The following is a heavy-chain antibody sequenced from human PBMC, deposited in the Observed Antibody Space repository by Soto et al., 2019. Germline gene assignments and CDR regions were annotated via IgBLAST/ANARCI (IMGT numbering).Heavy chain of an antibody. CDR2: LNAIFGTP. V-gene: IGHV1-69*01. J-gene: IGHJ5*02. CDR3: ANGLWFGELGGWFDP. CDR1: GGTFSSYA. Sequence: QVQLEQSGAEVKKPGSSVKVSCKASGGTFSSYAISWVRQAPGQGLEWMGGLNAIFGTPNYAQKFQGRVTITADESTNTGYMELSSLRSEDTAVYYCANGLWFGELGGWFDPWGQGTLVTVSS. D-gene: IGHD3-10*01.